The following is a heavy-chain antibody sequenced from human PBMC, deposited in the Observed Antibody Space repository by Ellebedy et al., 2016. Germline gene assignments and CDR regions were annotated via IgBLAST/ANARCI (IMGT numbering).Heavy chain of an antibody. J-gene: IGHJ2*01. Sequence: SETLSLTCTVSGGSISSYYWSWIRQPPGKGLEWIGYIYYSGSTNYNPSLKSRVTISVDTSKNQFSLKLSSVTAADTAVYYCARGEVGSGGSWGIKNWYFDLWGRGTLVTVSS. CDR2: IYYSGST. CDR1: GGSISSYY. D-gene: IGHD2-15*01. CDR3: ARGEVGSGGSWGIKNWYFDL. V-gene: IGHV4-59*01.